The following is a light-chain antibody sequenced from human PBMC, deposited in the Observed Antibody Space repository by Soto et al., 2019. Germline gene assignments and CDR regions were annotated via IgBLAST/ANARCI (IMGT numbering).Light chain of an antibody. CDR1: QDIYYW. V-gene: IGKV1-5*03. CDR2: QAS. Sequence: DIQMTQSPSTLSASVGDRVTITCRASQDIYYWLAWYQQKPGRAPKVLIHQASILLSGVPSRFSGSGSVTEFSLTISGLQPDDSATYFCQQYHIYQTFGQGTKVEI. CDR3: QQYHIYQT. J-gene: IGKJ1*01.